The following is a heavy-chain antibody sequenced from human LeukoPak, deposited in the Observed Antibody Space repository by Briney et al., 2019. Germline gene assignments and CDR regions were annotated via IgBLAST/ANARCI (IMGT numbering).Heavy chain of an antibody. D-gene: IGHD2-21*02. V-gene: IGHV3-11*01. J-gene: IGHJ1*01. CDR3: ATTAVLAYCGGDCYSEYFQH. CDR1: GFTFSDYY. Sequence: GGSPRLSCAASGFTFSDYYMSWIRQAPGKGLEWVSYISSSGSTIYYADSVKGRFTISRDNAKNSLYLQMNSLRAEDTAVYYCATTAVLAYCGGDCYSEYFQHWGQGTLVTVSS. CDR2: ISSSGSTI.